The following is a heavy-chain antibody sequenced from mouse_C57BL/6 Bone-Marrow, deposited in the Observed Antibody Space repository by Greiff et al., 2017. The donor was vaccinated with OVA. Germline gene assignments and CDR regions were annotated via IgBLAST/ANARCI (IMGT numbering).Heavy chain of an antibody. Sequence: VQLQESGPELVKPGASVKISCKASGYTFTIYYIHWVKQRPGQGLEWIGCIYPGSVNTKYNEKFKGKATLTADTSSSTPYMQLSSLTSEDSAVYYCARNNYGGLSMDYWGRGTAITVSS. V-gene: IGHV1-66*01. D-gene: IGHD1-1*01. CDR3: ARNNYGGLSMDY. CDR1: GYTFTIYY. CDR2: IYPGSVNT. J-gene: IGHJ4*01.